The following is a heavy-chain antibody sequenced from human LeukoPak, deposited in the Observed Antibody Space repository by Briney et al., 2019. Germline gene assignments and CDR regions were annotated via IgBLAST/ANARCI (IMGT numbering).Heavy chain of an antibody. V-gene: IGHV3-48*01. CDR1: GITFSSYS. D-gene: IGHD3-16*01. Sequence: GGSLRLSCGASGITFSSYSMNWVRQAPGKGLEWVSYISSSGSTKYYADSVKGRFTISRDNARNLLYLQMNSLRAEDTAVYFCARGGLPIMGYWGQGTLVTVSS. CDR2: ISSSGSTK. J-gene: IGHJ4*02. CDR3: ARGGLPIMGY.